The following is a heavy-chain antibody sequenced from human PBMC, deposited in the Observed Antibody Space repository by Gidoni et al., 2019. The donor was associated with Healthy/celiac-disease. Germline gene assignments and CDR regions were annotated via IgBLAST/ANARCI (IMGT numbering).Heavy chain of an antibody. D-gene: IGHD5-12*01. CDR2: INEDGSST. V-gene: IGHV3-7*01. CDR1: GVTFNNYW. CDR3: ARFGIVATIDS. Sequence: EVQLVESGGGLVQPGGALRRTCAAAGVTFNNYWMTVVRQAPGKGLAWFATINEDGSSTYYVASVKGRFTLSSDNAKNSLYLQMNSLRAEDTAVYYCARFGIVATIDSWGQGTLVTVSS. J-gene: IGHJ4*02.